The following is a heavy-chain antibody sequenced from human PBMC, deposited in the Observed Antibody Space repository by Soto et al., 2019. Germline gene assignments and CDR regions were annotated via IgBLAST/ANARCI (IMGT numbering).Heavy chain of an antibody. J-gene: IGHJ4*02. D-gene: IGHD2-15*01. V-gene: IGHV4-34*01. CDR2: INHSGST. CDR1: GGCFSGYY. CDR3: ATGLVDCRGGSCYRYFDY. Sequence: SETLSLTCAVYGGCFSGYYWSWIRQPPGKGLEWIGEINHSGSTNYNPSLKSRVTKSVDTSKNQFSLKLSSVTAADTAVYYCATGLVDCRGGSCYRYFDYWGQGILVNVS.